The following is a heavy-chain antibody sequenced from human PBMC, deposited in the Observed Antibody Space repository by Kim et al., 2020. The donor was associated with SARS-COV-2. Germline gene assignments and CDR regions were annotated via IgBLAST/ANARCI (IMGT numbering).Heavy chain of an antibody. V-gene: IGHV3-66*04. CDR1: GFTVSSNY. D-gene: IGHD3-3*01. Sequence: GGSLRLSCAASGFTVSSNYMSWVRQAPGKGLEWVSVIYSGGSTYYADSVKGRFTISRDNSKNTLYLQMNSLRAEDTAVYYCASQDYDFWSGFGIWGQGTMVTVSS. CDR3: ASQDYDFWSGFGI. CDR2: IYSGGST. J-gene: IGHJ3*02.